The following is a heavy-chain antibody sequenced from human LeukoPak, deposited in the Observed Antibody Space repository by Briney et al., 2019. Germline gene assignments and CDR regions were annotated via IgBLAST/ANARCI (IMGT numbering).Heavy chain of an antibody. V-gene: IGHV4-59*08. Sequence: SETLSLTCTVSGGSISSYYWSWIRQPPGKGLEWIGYIYYSGSTNYNPSLKSRVTISVDTSKNQFSLKLSSVTAADTAVYYCARFLYGAYYYYGMDVWGQGTTVTVSS. CDR1: GGSISSYY. CDR3: ARFLYGAYYYYGMDV. D-gene: IGHD4-17*01. J-gene: IGHJ6*02. CDR2: IYYSGST.